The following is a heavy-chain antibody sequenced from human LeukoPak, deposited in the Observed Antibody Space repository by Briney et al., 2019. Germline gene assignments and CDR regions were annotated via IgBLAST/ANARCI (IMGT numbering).Heavy chain of an antibody. D-gene: IGHD5-18*01. CDR2: IYSDGRI. Sequence: GGSLRLSCAASGFTVSSNYMSWVRQAPGKGLEWVSVIYSDGRIHSADSVKGRFTISRDDSKNTLSLQMNSLRAEDTAVYYCARESGYSYGLAGFFDYRGQGTLVTVSS. J-gene: IGHJ4*02. V-gene: IGHV3-53*01. CDR1: GFTVSSNY. CDR3: ARESGYSYGLAGFFDY.